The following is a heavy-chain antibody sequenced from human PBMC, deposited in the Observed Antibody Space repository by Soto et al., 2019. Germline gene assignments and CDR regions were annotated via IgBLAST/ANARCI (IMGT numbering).Heavy chain of an antibody. Sequence: EVQLVETGGGLIQTGGSLRLSCAASGFNVSSNSMIWVRQAPGKGLEWLSLIHSDANTKYADSVKGRFTVSRDSSENKFYLQMNSLRAEDTAVYYCARHVWLESWGQGTLVIVSS. CDR3: ARHVWLES. J-gene: IGHJ5*01. V-gene: IGHV3-53*02. CDR1: GFNVSSNS. CDR2: IHSDANT.